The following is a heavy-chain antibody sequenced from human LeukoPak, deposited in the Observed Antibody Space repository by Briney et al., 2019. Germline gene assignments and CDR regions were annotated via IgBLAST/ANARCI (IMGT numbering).Heavy chain of an antibody. CDR2: IIPIFGTA. V-gene: IGHV1-69*13. D-gene: IGHD2-15*01. CDR1: GGTFSSYA. J-gene: IGHJ4*02. CDR3: ALGYCSGGSCYPQDY. Sequence: EALVKVSCKASGGTFSSYAISWVRQAPGQGLEWMGGIIPIFGTANYAQKFQGRVTITADESTSTAYMELSSLRSEDTAVYYCALGYCSGGSCYPQDYWGQGTLVTVSS.